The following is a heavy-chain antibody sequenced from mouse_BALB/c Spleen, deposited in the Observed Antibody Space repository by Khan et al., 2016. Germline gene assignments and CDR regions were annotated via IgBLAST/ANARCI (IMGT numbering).Heavy chain of an antibody. CDR3: ARGSY. V-gene: IGHV1-9*01. CDR2: ILPGSGTT. Sequence: QVQLKESGAELMKPGASVKISCKATGYTFSNYWIEWIKERPGHGLEWIGEILPGSGTTNYNEKFKGTATFTAETSSNTACMQLSSLTSEDSAVYYCARGSYWGQGTLVTVSA. CDR1: GYTFSNYW. J-gene: IGHJ3*01.